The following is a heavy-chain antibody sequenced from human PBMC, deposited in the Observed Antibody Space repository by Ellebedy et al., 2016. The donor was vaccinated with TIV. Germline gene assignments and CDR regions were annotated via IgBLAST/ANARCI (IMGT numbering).Heavy chain of an antibody. D-gene: IGHD2-21*02. V-gene: IGHV3-21*01. CDR3: AREARGTVVTLS. CDR1: GFPFSIYS. CDR2: IGSSGDHI. Sequence: GESLKISXVASGFPFSIYSMNWVRRAPGKGLEWVSSIGSSGDHIYYADSVKGRFTISRDNAKNSLYLQMNSLRAEDTATYYCAREARGTVVTLSWGQGTVVTVSS. J-gene: IGHJ4*02.